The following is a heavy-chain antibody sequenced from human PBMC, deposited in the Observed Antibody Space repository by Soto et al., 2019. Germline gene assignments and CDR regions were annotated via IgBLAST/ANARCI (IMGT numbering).Heavy chain of an antibody. Sequence: PGGSLELSCTASGFTFGDYAMSWVRQSPGKGLEWVGFIRSKAYGGTTEYAASVKGRFTISRDDSKSIAYLQMNSLKTEDTAVYYCTRDHPPAGTTTGDYWGQGTLVTVSS. CDR3: TRDHPPAGTTTGDY. CDR1: GFTFGDYA. V-gene: IGHV3-49*04. CDR2: IRSKAYGGTT. D-gene: IGHD1-1*01. J-gene: IGHJ4*02.